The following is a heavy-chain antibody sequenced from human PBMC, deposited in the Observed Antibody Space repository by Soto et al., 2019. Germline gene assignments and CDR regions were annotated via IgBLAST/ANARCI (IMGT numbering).Heavy chain of an antibody. J-gene: IGHJ6*02. V-gene: IGHV3-30*18. CDR3: AKDLAGMILEWLSPLYYYYGMDV. CDR1: GFTFSSYG. Sequence: GGSLRLSCAASGFTFSSYGMHWVRQAPGKGLEWVAVISYDGSNKYYADSVKGRFTISRDNSKNTLYLQMNSLRAEDTAVYYCAKDLAGMILEWLSPLYYYYGMDVWGQGTTVTVSS. D-gene: IGHD3-3*01. CDR2: ISYDGSNK.